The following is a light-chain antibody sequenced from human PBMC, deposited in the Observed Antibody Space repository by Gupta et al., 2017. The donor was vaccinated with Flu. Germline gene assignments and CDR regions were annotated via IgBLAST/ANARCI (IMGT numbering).Light chain of an antibody. V-gene: IGLV2-11*01. J-gene: IGLJ1*01. Sequence: QSALTQPRSVSGSPGTSVTISCTGTSSDFGPYNSVSWYRQHPGMAPKLMLYDVTKRPSGVPARFSGSTSGHTASLTISGLPADDEADYYCCSYAGDNTYVFGSGTKVTVL. CDR1: SSDFGPYNS. CDR3: CSYAGDNTYV. CDR2: DVT.